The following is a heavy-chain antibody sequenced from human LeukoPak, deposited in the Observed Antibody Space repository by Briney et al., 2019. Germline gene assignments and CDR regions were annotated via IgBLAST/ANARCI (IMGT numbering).Heavy chain of an antibody. CDR2: ISYDGSVK. CDR1: RFSFSDYD. D-gene: IGHD1-1*01. V-gene: IGHV3-30*18. J-gene: IGHJ3*02. CDR3: AKFAYNWNAPDGFDM. Sequence: GGSLRLPCRASRFSFSDYDMHWVRQAPGKGLEWVAVISYDGSVKHYADSVRGRFTISRDNSKSTLFLQMNSLRTDDTSVYFCAKFAYNWNAPDGFDMWGQGAMVIVSS.